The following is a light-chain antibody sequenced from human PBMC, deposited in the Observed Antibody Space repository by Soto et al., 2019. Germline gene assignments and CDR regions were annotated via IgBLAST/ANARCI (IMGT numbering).Light chain of an antibody. J-gene: IGLJ1*01. V-gene: IGLV2-14*01. Sequence: QSALTQPASVSGSPGQSITISCTGTSSDVGGYNYVSWYQQHPGKAPKLMIYEVSNRPSGVSNRFSCSKSGNTASLTISGLQAEDEADYYCSSYTSSSTPYVFGTGTKRTVL. CDR1: SSDVGGYNY. CDR3: SSYTSSSTPYV. CDR2: EVS.